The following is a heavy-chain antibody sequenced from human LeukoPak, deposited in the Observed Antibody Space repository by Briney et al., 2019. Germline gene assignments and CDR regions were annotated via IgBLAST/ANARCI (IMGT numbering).Heavy chain of an antibody. CDR3: TRKATTGPTKAAFDV. V-gene: IGHV4-28*01. CDR2: IYHSGSG. J-gene: IGHJ3*01. D-gene: IGHD4-17*01. CDR1: GYSISIDYY. Sequence: SDTLSLTCAVSGYSISIDYYWGWIRPPPGRGLEWIGHIYHSGSGYYNPSLKSRVAMSVDTSKNQFSLKLSSVTAVDTAVYYCTRKATTGPTKAAFDVWGQGTMITVSS.